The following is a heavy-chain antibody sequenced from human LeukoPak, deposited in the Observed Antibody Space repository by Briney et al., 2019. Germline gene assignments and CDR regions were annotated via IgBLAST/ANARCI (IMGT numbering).Heavy chain of an antibody. D-gene: IGHD2-21*02. CDR1: GFTFSSYG. Sequence: RGSLRLSCAASGFTFSSYGMNWVRQAPGGGLEWVSSIRSGGRSIDLADSVKGRFTISRNNAKNSLFLQMKSLRGEDTAVYFCARDYFYCGGDCFVDYWGQGTLVTVSS. V-gene: IGHV3-21*01. CDR3: ARDYFYCGGDCFVDY. J-gene: IGHJ4*02. CDR2: IRSGGRSI.